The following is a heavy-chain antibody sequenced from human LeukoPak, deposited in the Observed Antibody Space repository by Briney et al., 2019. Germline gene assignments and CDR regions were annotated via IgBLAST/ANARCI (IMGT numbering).Heavy chain of an antibody. D-gene: IGHD6-19*01. CDR2: INHSGST. Sequence: SETLSLTCTVSGGSINTANYYWGWIRQPPGKGLEWIGEINHSGSTNYNPSLKSRVTISVDTSKNQFSLKLSSVTAADTAVYYCARGEQWLVYFDYWGQGTLVTVSS. CDR3: ARGEQWLVYFDY. J-gene: IGHJ4*02. CDR1: GGSINTANYY. V-gene: IGHV4-39*07.